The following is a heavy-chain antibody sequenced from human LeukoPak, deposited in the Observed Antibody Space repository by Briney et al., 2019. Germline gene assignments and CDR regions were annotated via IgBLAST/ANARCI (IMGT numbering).Heavy chain of an antibody. CDR1: GYSISSGYY. D-gene: IGHD3-10*01. CDR2: IYSSGST. J-gene: IGHJ3*02. V-gene: IGHV4-38-2*02. Sequence: ASETLSLTCTVSGYSISSGYYWGWIRQPPGKTLEWIGSIYSSGSTYYNSSLKSRVIILIDTAKNHFSLNLSSVTAADTAVYYCARSDGYGLVGIWGQGTMVTVSS. CDR3: ARSDGYGLVGI.